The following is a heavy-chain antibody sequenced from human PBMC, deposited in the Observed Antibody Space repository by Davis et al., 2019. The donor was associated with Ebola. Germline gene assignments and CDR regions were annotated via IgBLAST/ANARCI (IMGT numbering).Heavy chain of an antibody. D-gene: IGHD3-3*01. Sequence: GESLKISCTDSVITFSSYAMTWVRQAPGKGLEWVSAISGSGGSTYYADSVKGRFTISRDNSKKTLYLQMNSLRAEDTAVYYCARDRFVKWFIPPLDYWGQGSLVTVS. CDR1: VITFSSYA. CDR2: ISGSGGST. CDR3: ARDRFVKWFIPPLDY. J-gene: IGHJ4*02. V-gene: IGHV3-23*01.